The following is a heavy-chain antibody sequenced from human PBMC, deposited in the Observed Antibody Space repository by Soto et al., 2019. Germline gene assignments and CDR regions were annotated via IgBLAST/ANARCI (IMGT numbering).Heavy chain of an antibody. V-gene: IGHV4-34*01. D-gene: IGHD5-18*01. CDR1: GVSLSGYY. J-gene: IGHJ6*02. CDR2: INHSGST. CDR3: ARARIQLWRNYYYYYGMDV. Sequence: PXETLSLTCAVYGVSLSGYYWSWIRQPPGRGLEWIGEINHSGSTNYNPSLKSRVTISVDTSKNQFSLKLSSVTAADTAVYYCARARIQLWRNYYYYYGMDVWGQGTTVTVSS.